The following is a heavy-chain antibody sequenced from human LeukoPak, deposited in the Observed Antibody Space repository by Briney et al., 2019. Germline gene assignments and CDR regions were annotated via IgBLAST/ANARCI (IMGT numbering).Heavy chain of an antibody. D-gene: IGHD3-10*01. V-gene: IGHV4-59*12. CDR3: ARLGRITMVRGVI. CDR2: IHYSGST. J-gene: IGHJ4*02. Sequence: PSETLSLTCTVSGGSISSYYWSWIRQPPGKGLEWIGYIHYSGSTHYNPSLKSRVTISVDTSKNQFSLKLSSVTAADTAVYYCARLGRITMVRGVIWGQGTLVTVSS. CDR1: GGSISSYY.